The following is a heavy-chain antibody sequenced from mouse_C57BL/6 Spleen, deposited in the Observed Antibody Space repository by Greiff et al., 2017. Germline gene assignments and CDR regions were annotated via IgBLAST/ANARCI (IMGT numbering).Heavy chain of an antibody. D-gene: IGHD6-1*01. CDR1: GYSFTDYN. CDR3: AGERPEPFYWDFDV. V-gene: IGHV1-39*01. CDR2: INPNYGTT. J-gene: IGHJ1*03. Sequence: EVKLMESGPELVKPGASVKISCKASGYSFTDYNMNWVKQSNGKSLEWIGVINPNYGTTSYNQKFKGKATLTVDQSSSTAYMQLNSLTSEDSAFYYGAGERPEPFYWDFDVWGTGTTVTVAS.